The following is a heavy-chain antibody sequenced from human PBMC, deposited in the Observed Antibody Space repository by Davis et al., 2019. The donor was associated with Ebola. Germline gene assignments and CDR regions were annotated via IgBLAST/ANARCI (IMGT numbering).Heavy chain of an antibody. Sequence: GGSLRLSCAASGFTFSSYAMHWVRQAPGKGLEWVAVISYDGSNKYYADSVKGRFTISRDNSKNTLYLQMNSLRAEDTAVYYCARDHGNYDFWSGPFDYWGQGTLVTVSS. J-gene: IGHJ4*02. CDR2: ISYDGSNK. CDR1: GFTFSSYA. V-gene: IGHV3-30-3*01. CDR3: ARDHGNYDFWSGPFDY. D-gene: IGHD3-3*01.